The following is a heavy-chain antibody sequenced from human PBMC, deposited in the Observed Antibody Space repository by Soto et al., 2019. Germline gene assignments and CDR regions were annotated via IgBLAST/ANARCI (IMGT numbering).Heavy chain of an antibody. D-gene: IGHD3-9*01. V-gene: IGHV3-23*01. CDR3: ARIPHRYDALTGPGY. Sequence: PWGSLGLSCAASVFTFGNYAMTWVRQAPGKGLECVSLISGSGGGTYYADSVKGRFTISRDNSENTLYLQLNSLRVEDTAIYYCARIPHRYDALTGPGYWGQGALVTVSS. CDR2: ISGSGGGT. J-gene: IGHJ4*02. CDR1: VFTFGNYA.